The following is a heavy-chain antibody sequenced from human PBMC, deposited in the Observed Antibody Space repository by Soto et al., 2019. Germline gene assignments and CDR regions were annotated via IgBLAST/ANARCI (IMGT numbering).Heavy chain of an antibody. V-gene: IGHV4-31*03. Sequence: PSETLSLTCTVSGGSISSGGYYWSWIRQHPGKGLEWIGYIYYSGSTYYNPSLKSRVTISVDTSKNQFSLKLSSVTAADTAVYYCARALVYCSGGSCSYYYYYMDVWGKGTTVNVSS. J-gene: IGHJ6*03. CDR3: ARALVYCSGGSCSYYYYYMDV. D-gene: IGHD2-15*01. CDR1: GGSISSGGYY. CDR2: IYYSGST.